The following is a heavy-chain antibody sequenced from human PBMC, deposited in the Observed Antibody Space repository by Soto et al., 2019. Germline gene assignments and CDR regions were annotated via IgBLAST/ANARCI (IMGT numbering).Heavy chain of an antibody. V-gene: IGHV4-31*03. CDR3: ARGVVLVPAAIGRFDP. CDR2: IYYSGST. CDR1: GGSISSGGYY. D-gene: IGHD2-2*01. Sequence: QVQLQESGPGLVKPSQTLSLTCTVSGGSISSGGYYWSWIRQHPGKGLEWIGYIYYSGSTYYNPSLKSRVTISVDTSKNQFSLKLSSVTAADTAVYYCARGVVLVPAAIGRFDPWGQGTLVTVSS. J-gene: IGHJ5*02.